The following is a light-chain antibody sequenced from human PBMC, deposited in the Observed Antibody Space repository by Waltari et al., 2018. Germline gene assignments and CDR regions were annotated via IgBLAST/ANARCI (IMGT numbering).Light chain of an antibody. V-gene: IGKV3-15*01. Sequence: EIVLTQSPATLSMSPGERVTISCRATQSVSSSLDWYQQKPGQAPRLLIYDTSTRATGVPARFSGSGSGTEFTLTINSLQSEDFAVYYCQQYNEWPLTFGGGTKVEI. CDR1: QSVSSS. J-gene: IGKJ4*01. CDR3: QQYNEWPLT. CDR2: DTS.